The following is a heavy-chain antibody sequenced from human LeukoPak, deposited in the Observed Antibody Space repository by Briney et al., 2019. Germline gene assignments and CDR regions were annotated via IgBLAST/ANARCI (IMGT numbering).Heavy chain of an antibody. V-gene: IGHV1-18*01. D-gene: IGHD3-10*01. Sequence: ASVKVSCKASGYTFTSYGISWVRQAPGQGLEWMGWISAYNGNTNYAQKFQGRVTMTRDTSISTAYMELSRLRSDDTAVYYCARGGPGEAFDIWGQGTMVTVSS. CDR3: ARGGPGEAFDI. J-gene: IGHJ3*02. CDR2: ISAYNGNT. CDR1: GYTFTSYG.